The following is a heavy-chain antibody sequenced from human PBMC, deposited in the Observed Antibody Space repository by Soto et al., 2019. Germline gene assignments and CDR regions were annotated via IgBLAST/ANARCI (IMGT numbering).Heavy chain of an antibody. Sequence: SETLSLTCAVYGGSFSGYYWSWIRQPPGKGLEWIGEINHSGSTNYNPSLKSRVTISVDTSKNQFSLKLSSVTAEDTAVYYCVREESDHEGNWFAPWGQGTLVTVSS. CDR3: VREESDHEGNWFAP. J-gene: IGHJ5*02. CDR2: INHSGST. CDR1: GGSFSGYY. D-gene: IGHD2-21*02. V-gene: IGHV4-34*01.